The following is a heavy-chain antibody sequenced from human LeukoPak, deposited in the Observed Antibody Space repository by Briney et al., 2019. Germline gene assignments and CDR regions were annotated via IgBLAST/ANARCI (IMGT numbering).Heavy chain of an antibody. J-gene: IGHJ4*02. Sequence: GGSLRLSCAASGFTFSSSGMHWVRQAPGKGLEWVALIWFDGIAEYYADSVKGRFSISRDDSKNTLYLQMNSLRAEDTAVYYCVKDKGTAWGEKYYFDYWGQGTLVTVSS. D-gene: IGHD3-16*01. CDR2: IWFDGIAE. V-gene: IGHV3-33*06. CDR1: GFTFSSSG. CDR3: VKDKGTAWGEKYYFDY.